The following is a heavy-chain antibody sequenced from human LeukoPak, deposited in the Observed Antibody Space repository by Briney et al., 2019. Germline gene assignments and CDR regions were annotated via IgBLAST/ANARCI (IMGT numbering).Heavy chain of an antibody. D-gene: IGHD5-18*01. CDR3: AKDHLELNVDTAMGSFDY. Sequence: GGSLRLSCAASGFTFSSYGMHWVRQAPGEGLEWVAVIWYDGSNKYYADSVKGRFTISRDNSKNTLYLQMNSLRAEDTAVYYCAKDHLELNVDTAMGSFDYWGQGTLVTVSS. J-gene: IGHJ4*02. V-gene: IGHV3-33*06. CDR2: IWYDGSNK. CDR1: GFTFSSYG.